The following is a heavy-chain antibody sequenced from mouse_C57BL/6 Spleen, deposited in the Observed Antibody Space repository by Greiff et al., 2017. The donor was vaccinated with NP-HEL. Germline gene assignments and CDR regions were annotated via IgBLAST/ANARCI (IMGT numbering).Heavy chain of an antibody. Sequence: EVKLMESEGGLVQPGSSMKLSCTASGFTFSDYYMAWVRQVPEKGLEWVANINYDGSSTYYLDSLKSRFIISRDNAKNILYLQMSSLKSEDTATYYCARDQDYGGAMGYWGQGASVTVSS. CDR2: INYDGSST. J-gene: IGHJ4*01. D-gene: IGHD2-4*01. CDR3: ARDQDYGGAMGY. CDR1: GFTFSDYY. V-gene: IGHV5-16*01.